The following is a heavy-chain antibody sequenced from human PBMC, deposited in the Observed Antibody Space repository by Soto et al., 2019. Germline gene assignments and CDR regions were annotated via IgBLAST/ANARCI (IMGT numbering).Heavy chain of an antibody. CDR2: INHSGST. CDR3: ARDIVVVPAAIPVAFDI. V-gene: IGHV4-34*01. J-gene: IGHJ3*02. D-gene: IGHD2-2*01. Sequence: QVQLQQWGAGLLKPSETLSLTCAVYGGSFSGYYWSWIRQPPGKGLEWIGEINHSGSTNYNPSLKSRVTISVDTSKNQVSLKLSSVTGADTAVYYCARDIVVVPAAIPVAFDIWGQGTMVTVSS. CDR1: GGSFSGYY.